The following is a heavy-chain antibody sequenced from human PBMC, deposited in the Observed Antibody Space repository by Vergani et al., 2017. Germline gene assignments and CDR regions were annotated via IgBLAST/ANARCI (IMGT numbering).Heavy chain of an antibody. J-gene: IGHJ4*02. CDR2: IWYDGSNK. CDR3: ARAQLEYSGYAVGYFDY. D-gene: IGHD5-12*01. CDR1: GFTFSSYG. V-gene: IGHV3-33*01. Sequence: VQLVESGGGLVKPGGSLRLSCAASGFTFSSYGMHWVRQAPGKGLEWVAVIWYDGSNKYYADSVKGRFTISRDNSKNTLYLQMNSLRAEDTAVYYCARAQLEYSGYAVGYFDYWGQGTLVTVSS.